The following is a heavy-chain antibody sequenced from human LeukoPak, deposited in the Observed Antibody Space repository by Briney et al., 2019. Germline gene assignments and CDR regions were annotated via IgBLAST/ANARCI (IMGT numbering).Heavy chain of an antibody. CDR3: AKSVHYYGSGSYYSYMDV. CDR2: IRYDGKNK. CDR1: GFTFSNYG. D-gene: IGHD3-10*01. J-gene: IGHJ6*03. Sequence: GGSLRLSCAASGFTFSNYGMHWVRQAPGKGLEWVAFIRYDGKNKFYPDSVKGRFTISRDNSKNTLYLQMNSLRAEDTAVYYCAKSVHYYGSGSYYSYMDVWGKGTTVTVSS. V-gene: IGHV3-30*02.